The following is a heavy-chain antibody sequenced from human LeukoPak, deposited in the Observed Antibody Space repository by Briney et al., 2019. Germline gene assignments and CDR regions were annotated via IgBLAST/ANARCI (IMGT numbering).Heavy chain of an antibody. J-gene: IGHJ4*02. CDR3: ARAYSGSYPVDY. CDR1: GYTFTSYD. Sequence: ASVKVSCKASGYTFTSYDINWVRQATGQGLEWMGWMNPNSGNTGYAQKFQGRVTITRNTSISTAYMELSSLRSEGTAVYYCARAYSGSYPVDYWGQGTLVTVSS. D-gene: IGHD1-26*01. V-gene: IGHV1-8*03. CDR2: MNPNSGNT.